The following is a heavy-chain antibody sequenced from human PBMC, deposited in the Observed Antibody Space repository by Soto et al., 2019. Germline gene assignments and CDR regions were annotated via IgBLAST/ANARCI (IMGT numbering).Heavy chain of an antibody. Sequence: GGSLRLSCAASGFTFSSYAMSWVRQAPGKGLEWVSAISAGAVATNYADSVKGRFTISRDNSKNTLYLQMNSLRAEDTAVYYCAKGRESSGSYRPFDYWGQGALVTAPQ. V-gene: IGHV3-23*01. CDR3: AKGRESSGSYRPFDY. D-gene: IGHD3-22*01. CDR2: ISAGAVAT. CDR1: GFTFSSYA. J-gene: IGHJ4*02.